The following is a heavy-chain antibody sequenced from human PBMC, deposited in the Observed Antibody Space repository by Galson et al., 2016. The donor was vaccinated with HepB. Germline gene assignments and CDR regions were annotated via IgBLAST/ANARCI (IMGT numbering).Heavy chain of an antibody. Sequence: AFISYDGSNKKYADSVKGRFTISRDNSKKTLYLQMNSLGAEDTAVYYCAKDGRIYCSSASCHDHFHYWGQGTLVTVSS. J-gene: IGHJ4*02. D-gene: IGHD2-2*01. CDR3: AKDGRIYCSSASCHDHFHY. V-gene: IGHV3-30*18. CDR2: ISYDGSNK.